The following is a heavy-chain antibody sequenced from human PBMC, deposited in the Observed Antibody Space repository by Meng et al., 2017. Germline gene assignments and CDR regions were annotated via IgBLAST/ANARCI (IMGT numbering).Heavy chain of an antibody. D-gene: IGHD3-16*01. Sequence: GESLKISCAASGFTFSSYWIHWVRQAPGKGLVWVSRINSDGSSTSYADSVKGRFTISRDNAKNTLYLQMNSLRAEDTAVYYCARGRGKLISAPADYWGQGTLVTVSS. CDR2: INSDGSST. CDR3: ARGRGKLISAPADY. CDR1: GFTFSSYW. J-gene: IGHJ4*02. V-gene: IGHV3-74*01.